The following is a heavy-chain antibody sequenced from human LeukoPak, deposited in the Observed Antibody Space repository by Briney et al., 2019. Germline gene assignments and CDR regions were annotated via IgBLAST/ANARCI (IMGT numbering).Heavy chain of an antibody. CDR2: IYNRGHT. J-gene: IGHJ5*02. D-gene: IGHD2-21*01. CDR3: VRGISDRAFDP. V-gene: IGHV4-31*03. Sequence: SETLSLTCTVSGFSMNSGGYYWSWIRQHPGRGLEWIGYIYNRGHTYYNPSLKSRVSISVDTSMNQFSVKLRSVTAADTAVYYCVRGISDRAFDPWGQGTPVTISS. CDR1: GFSMNSGGYY.